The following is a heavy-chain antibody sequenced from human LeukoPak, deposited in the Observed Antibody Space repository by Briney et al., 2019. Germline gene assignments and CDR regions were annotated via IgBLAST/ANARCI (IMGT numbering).Heavy chain of an antibody. D-gene: IGHD3-22*01. Sequence: GASVKVSFKASGYTFTSYGISGVRQAPGQGREWMGWISAYNGNTNYAQKLQGRVTTPTDTSTSTAYMELRSLRSDDTAVYYCARHVPKTYYYDSSGFFFDYWGQGTLVTVSS. V-gene: IGHV1-18*01. CDR1: GYTFTSYG. CDR3: ARHVPKTYYYDSSGFFFDY. CDR2: ISAYNGNT. J-gene: IGHJ4*02.